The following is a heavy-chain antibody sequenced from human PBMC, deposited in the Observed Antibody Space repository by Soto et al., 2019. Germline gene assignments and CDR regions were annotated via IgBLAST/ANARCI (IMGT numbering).Heavy chain of an antibody. Sequence: QLQLQESGPGLVKPSETLSLTCTVSGGSISSSSYYWGWIRQPPGKGLEWIGSIYYSGSTYYNPSLKSRVTISVDTSKNQFSLKLSSVTAADTAVYYCARHVGSSLWFGELLLSPLYYFDYWGQGTLVTVSS. V-gene: IGHV4-39*01. CDR3: ARHVGSSLWFGELLLSPLYYFDY. D-gene: IGHD3-10*01. CDR1: GGSISSSSYY. J-gene: IGHJ4*02. CDR2: IYYSGST.